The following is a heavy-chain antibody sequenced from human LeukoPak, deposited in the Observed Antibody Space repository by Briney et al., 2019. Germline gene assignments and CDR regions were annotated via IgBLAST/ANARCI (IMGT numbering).Heavy chain of an antibody. CDR3: ARDFMGDAYNGRFDH. D-gene: IGHD5-24*01. J-gene: IGHJ4*02. Sequence: PGGSLRLSCAASGFTFSSYGMHWVRQAPGKGLEWVAVIWYDGSNKYYADSVKGRFTISRDNSKNTLYLQMNSLRAEDTAIYYCARDFMGDAYNGRFDHWGQGTLVTVSS. CDR2: IWYDGSNK. CDR1: GFTFSSYG. V-gene: IGHV3-33*01.